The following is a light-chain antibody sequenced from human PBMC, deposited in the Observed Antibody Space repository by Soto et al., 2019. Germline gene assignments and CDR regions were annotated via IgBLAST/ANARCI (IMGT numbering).Light chain of an antibody. V-gene: IGLV1-51*01. CDR3: ATWDDSLSAVV. J-gene: IGLJ2*01. CDR2: DND. Sequence: QLVLTQPPSVSAPPGQKVTISCSGSSSNIGNNFVSWYQQLPGTAPKLLIYDNDKRPSGIPDRFSGSRSGTSATLGITGLQTGDEADYYCATWDDSLSAVVFGGGTQLTVL. CDR1: SSNIGNNF.